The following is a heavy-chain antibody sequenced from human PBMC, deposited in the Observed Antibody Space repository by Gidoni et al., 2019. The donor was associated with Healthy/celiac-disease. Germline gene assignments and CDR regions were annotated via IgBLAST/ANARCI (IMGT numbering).Heavy chain of an antibody. J-gene: IGHJ4*02. CDR3: AVGYNYDY. D-gene: IGHD5-12*01. CDR2: ISYDGSNK. V-gene: IGHV3-30*03. CDR1: GFTFSSYG. Sequence: QVQLVESGGGVAQPGRSLRLSCAASGFTFSSYGMHWVRQAPGKGLEWVAVISYDGSNKYYADSVKGRFTISRYNSKNTLYLQMNSLRAEDTAVYYCAVGYNYDYWGQGTLVTVSA.